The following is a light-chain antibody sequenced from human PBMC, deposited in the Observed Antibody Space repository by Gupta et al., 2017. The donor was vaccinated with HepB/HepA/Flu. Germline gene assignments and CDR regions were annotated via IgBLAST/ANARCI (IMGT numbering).Light chain of an antibody. CDR3: SSYTRSSTLV. Sequence: QSALTQPASASGPPGQSITISCTGTSSDVGGYNYVSWYQQHPGKAPKLMIYDVSNRPSGVSNRFSGSKSGDTASLAISGLQTEDEADYYCSSYTRSSTLVFGGGTKLTVL. CDR1: SSDVGGYNY. CDR2: DVS. J-gene: IGLJ2*01. V-gene: IGLV2-14*03.